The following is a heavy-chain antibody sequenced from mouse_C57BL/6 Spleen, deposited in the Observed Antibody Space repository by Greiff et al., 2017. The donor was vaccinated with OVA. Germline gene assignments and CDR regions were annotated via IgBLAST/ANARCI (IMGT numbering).Heavy chain of an antibody. Sequence: EVQLQQSGPELVKPGASVKIPCKASGYTFTDYNMDWVKQSHGKSLEWIGDINPNNGGTIYNQKFKGKATLTVDKSSSTAYMELRSLTSEDTAVYYCARNGNYEGAWFAYWGQGTLVTVSA. D-gene: IGHD2-1*01. CDR3: ARNGNYEGAWFAY. J-gene: IGHJ3*01. CDR1: GYTFTDYN. CDR2: INPNNGGT. V-gene: IGHV1-18*01.